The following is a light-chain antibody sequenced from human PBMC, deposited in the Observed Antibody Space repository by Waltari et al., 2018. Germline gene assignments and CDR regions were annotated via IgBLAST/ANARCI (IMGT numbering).Light chain of an antibody. CDR2: GAS. V-gene: IGKV3-20*01. J-gene: IGKJ5*01. CDR3: QQYGSSPIT. CDR1: QTVTSSY. Sequence: EIVLTQSPGTLSLSPGEGATLPSRASQTVTSSYLAWYQQKPGQAPRLPIYGASSRATAIPDKFSGSGSGADFTLTISRLEPEDSAVYYCQQYGSSPITFGQGTRLEIK.